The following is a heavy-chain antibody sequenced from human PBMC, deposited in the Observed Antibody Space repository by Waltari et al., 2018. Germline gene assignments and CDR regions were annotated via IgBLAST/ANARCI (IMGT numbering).Heavy chain of an antibody. D-gene: IGHD3-3*01. J-gene: IGHJ4*02. CDR3: ARADFWSGYPFNY. CDR2: IYYSGST. V-gene: IGHV4-59*01. CDR1: GGSISSYY. Sequence: QVQLQESGPGLVKPSETLSLTCTVSGGSISSYYWSWIRQPPGKGLEWIGYIYYSGSTNYNPSLKSRVTIAVDTSKNQFSLKLGSVTAADTAVYYCARADFWSGYPFNYWGQGTLVTVSS.